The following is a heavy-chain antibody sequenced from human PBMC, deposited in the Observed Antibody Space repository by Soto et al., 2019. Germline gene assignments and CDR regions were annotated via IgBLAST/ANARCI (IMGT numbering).Heavy chain of an antibody. CDR1: GDTFNSYA. J-gene: IGHJ5*02. CDR3: ARGGYYYDSSECFDP. D-gene: IGHD3-22*01. CDR2: IIPIFGTI. Sequence: SVKVSCKASGDTFNSYAISWVRQAPGQGLEWMGGIIPIFGTINYAQKFQGRVTISADESTSTSYMELSSLRSEDTAVYYCARGGYYYDSSECFDPCGQRTLVTVSS. V-gene: IGHV1-69*13.